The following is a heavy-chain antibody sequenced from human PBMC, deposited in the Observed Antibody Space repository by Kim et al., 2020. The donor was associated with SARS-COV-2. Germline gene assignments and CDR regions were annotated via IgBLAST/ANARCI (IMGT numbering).Heavy chain of an antibody. CDR3: VKGPGIAVAGNTRYYFDY. V-gene: IGHV3-64D*06. J-gene: IGHJ4*02. D-gene: IGHD6-19*01. Sequence: KSRFTISRDNSKNTLYLQMSSLRAEDTAVYYCVKGPGIAVAGNTRYYFDYWGQGTLVTVSS.